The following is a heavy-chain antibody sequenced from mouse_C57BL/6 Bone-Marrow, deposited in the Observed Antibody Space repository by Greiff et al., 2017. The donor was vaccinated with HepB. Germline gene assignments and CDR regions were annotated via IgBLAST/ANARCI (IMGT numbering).Heavy chain of an antibody. CDR3: ATEGSSGYGFAY. CDR2: FHPYNDDT. Sequence: QVQLQQSGAELVKPGASVKMSCKASGYTFTTYPIEWMKQNHGKSLEWIGNFHPYNDDTKYNEKFKGKATFTVEKSSSTVYLELSRLTSDDSAFYYCATEGSSGYGFAYWGQGTLVTVSA. D-gene: IGHD3-2*02. J-gene: IGHJ3*01. V-gene: IGHV1-47*01. CDR1: GYTFTTYP.